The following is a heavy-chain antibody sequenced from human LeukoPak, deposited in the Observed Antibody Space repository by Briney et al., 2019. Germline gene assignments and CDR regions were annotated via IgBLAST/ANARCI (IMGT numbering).Heavy chain of an antibody. D-gene: IGHD6-13*01. CDR1: GFTFSAYA. CDR2: VSGRGGRT. Sequence: GGSLRLSCIVSGFTFSAYAMSWIRQAPGKGLEWVSGVSGRGGRTFYADSVKARFNISRDNSLNTLYLQMNGLRAEDTAVYYCAKDLLLQQLSDHIFDSWGQGTLVTVSS. J-gene: IGHJ4*02. CDR3: AKDLLLQQLSDHIFDS. V-gene: IGHV3-23*01.